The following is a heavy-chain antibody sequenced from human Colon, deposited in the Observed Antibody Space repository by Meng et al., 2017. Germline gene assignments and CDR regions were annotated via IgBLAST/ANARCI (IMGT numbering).Heavy chain of an antibody. CDR2: ITHDGNT. J-gene: IGHJ5*01. D-gene: IGHD3-10*01. Sequence: HVHLLRWGVGLWKPSEHLSLTCAVYGWSFSDNHWSWVRQPPGKCLELIGEITHDGNTNYNPSLKRRGTSSVDTSKNQFSLTLRSVTAADTAVYYCARNEIKYYFGSSNYRSYNYFDPWGQGTLVTVSS. CDR1: GWSFSDNH. V-gene: IGHV4-34*01. CDR3: ARNEIKYYFGSSNYRSYNYFDP.